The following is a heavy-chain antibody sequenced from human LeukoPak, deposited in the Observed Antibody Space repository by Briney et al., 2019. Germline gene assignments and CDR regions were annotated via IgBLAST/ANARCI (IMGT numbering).Heavy chain of an antibody. CDR2: ISAYNGNT. CDR3: ARDRGGSPGPLFDY. Sequence: EASVKVSCKAFGYTFTSYGISWVRQAPGQGLEWMGWISAYNGNTNHAQKLQGRVTMTTDTSTSTAYMELRSLRSDDTAVYYCARDRGGSPGPLFDYWGQGTLVTVSS. CDR1: GYTFTSYG. D-gene: IGHD1-26*01. V-gene: IGHV1-18*01. J-gene: IGHJ4*02.